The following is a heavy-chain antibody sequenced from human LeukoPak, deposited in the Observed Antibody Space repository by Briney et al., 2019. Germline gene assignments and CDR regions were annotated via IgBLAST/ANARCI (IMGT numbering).Heavy chain of an antibody. J-gene: IGHJ4*02. CDR3: ARNRWLQPYYFDY. D-gene: IGHD5-24*01. V-gene: IGHV3-30*02. Sequence: GGSLRLSCAASGFTFSSYGMHWVRQAPGKGLEWVAFIRYDGSNKYYADSVKGRFTISRDNSKNTLYLQMNSLRAEDTAVYYCARNRWLQPYYFDYWGQGTLVTVSS. CDR1: GFTFSSYG. CDR2: IRYDGSNK.